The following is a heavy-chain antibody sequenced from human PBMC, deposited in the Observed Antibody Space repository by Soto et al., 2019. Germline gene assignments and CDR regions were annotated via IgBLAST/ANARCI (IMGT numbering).Heavy chain of an antibody. CDR1: GFPFSRYW. Sequence: LRLSCAAFGFPFSRYWMSWVRQAPGKGLEWVANIKQDGSEKSYVDSVKGRFSISRDNAKNSLYLQMNSLRVEDTAVYFCGRDLPSISGRPGGWFDPWGQGTLVTVSS. CDR3: GRDLPSISGRPGGWFDP. CDR2: IKQDGSEK. D-gene: IGHD6-6*01. V-gene: IGHV3-7*01. J-gene: IGHJ5*02.